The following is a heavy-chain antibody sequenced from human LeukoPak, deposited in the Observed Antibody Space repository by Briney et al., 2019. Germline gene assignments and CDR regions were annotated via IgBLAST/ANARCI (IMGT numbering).Heavy chain of an antibody. D-gene: IGHD1-26*01. CDR1: GGTFSSYA. CDR3: AFSSYYLQGNYYYMDV. CDR2: IIPIFGTA. Sequence: SVKVSCKASGGTFSSYAISWVRQAPGQGLEWMGGIIPIFGTANYAQKFQGRVTITADKSTSTVYMELRSLRSDDTAVYYCAFSSYYLQGNYYYMDVWGKGTTVTVSS. J-gene: IGHJ6*03. V-gene: IGHV1-69*06.